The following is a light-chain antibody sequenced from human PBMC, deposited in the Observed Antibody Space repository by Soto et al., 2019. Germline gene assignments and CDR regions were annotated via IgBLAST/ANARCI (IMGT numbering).Light chain of an antibody. CDR2: GAS. J-gene: IGKJ5*01. CDR3: QQYDSSPIT. CDR1: QSVSSSY. V-gene: IGKV3-20*01. Sequence: IVMTQSPATLSVSPWERDKIYCRASQSVSSSYLAWYQQKPGQAPSLLIYGASRRATGIPDRFSGSGSGTDFTLTISRLEPEDFAVYYCQQYDSSPITFGQGTRLEIK.